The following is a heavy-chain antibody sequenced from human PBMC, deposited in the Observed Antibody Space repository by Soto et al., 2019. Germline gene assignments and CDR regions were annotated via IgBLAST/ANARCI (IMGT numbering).Heavy chain of an antibody. J-gene: IGHJ6*02. CDR3: ARDYYRFNSGYGFSMDV. D-gene: IGHD5-12*01. Sequence: PGGSLRLSCAASGFTFSSYAMHWVRQAPGTGLEWMAVIPYDGRNKYYADTVEDRFTIYRDNSKNTLYLQMSSLRAEDTAVYYCARDYYRFNSGYGFSMDVWGQGT. CDR1: GFTFSSYA. CDR2: IPYDGRNK. V-gene: IGHV3-30*04.